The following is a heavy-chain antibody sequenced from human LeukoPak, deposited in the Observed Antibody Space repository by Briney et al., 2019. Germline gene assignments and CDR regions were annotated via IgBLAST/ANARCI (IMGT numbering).Heavy chain of an antibody. CDR2: ITWNGGRT. Sequence: GGSLRLSCAASGFTFDDYGMSWVRQAPGKGLEWVSGITWNGGRTGYADSVKGRFTISRDNANNSLYLQMNSLRVEDTAFYYCARGGDYYGSGSFYTPLGYWGQGTLVTVSS. D-gene: IGHD3-10*01. J-gene: IGHJ4*02. CDR3: ARGGDYYGSGSFYTPLGY. V-gene: IGHV3-20*04. CDR1: GFTFDDYG.